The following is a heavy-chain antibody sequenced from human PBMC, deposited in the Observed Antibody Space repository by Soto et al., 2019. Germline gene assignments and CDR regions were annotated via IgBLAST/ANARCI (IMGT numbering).Heavy chain of an antibody. D-gene: IGHD3-3*01. V-gene: IGHV3-33*07. CDR2: IWYDGSNK. J-gene: IGHJ6*02. CDR3: ARDGSRNDFWSGYYSLHYGMDV. CDR1: GFSFSSYG. Sequence: PGGSLRLSCAASGFSFSSYGMYWVRQAPGKGLEWVAVIWYDGSNKYFADSVKDRFTISRDNSENTLYLQMNSLEAEDTGVYYCARDGSRNDFWSGYYSLHYGMDVWGQGTTVTVS.